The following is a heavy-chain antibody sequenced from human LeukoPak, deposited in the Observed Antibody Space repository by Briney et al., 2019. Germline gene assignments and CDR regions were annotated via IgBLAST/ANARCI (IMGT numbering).Heavy chain of an antibody. CDR1: GYTXTGYY. Sequence: ASVKVSCKASGYTXTGYYVHWVRQAPGQGLEWMAWINTDSGVANYAQKFQGRVTLTRDKSITTAYMELNSLRSDDTALYYCARDWDPITGTTRWFDPWGQGTLVTVSS. D-gene: IGHD1-7*01. V-gene: IGHV1-2*02. CDR3: ARDWDPITGTTRWFDP. J-gene: IGHJ5*02. CDR2: INTDSGVA.